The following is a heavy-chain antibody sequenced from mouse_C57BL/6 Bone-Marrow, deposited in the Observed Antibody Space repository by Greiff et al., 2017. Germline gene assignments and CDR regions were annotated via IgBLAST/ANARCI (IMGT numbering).Heavy chain of an antibody. CDR2: IYPRSGNT. D-gene: IGHD2-2*01. CDR1: GYTFTSYG. V-gene: IGHV1-81*01. J-gene: IGHJ4*01. Sequence: VKVVESGAELARPGASVKLSCKASGYTFTSYGISWVKQRTGQGLEWIGEIYPRSGNTYYNEKFKGKATLTADKSSSTAYMELRSLTSEDSAVYFCARWSGYDFYYYAMDYWGQGTSVTVSS. CDR3: ARWSGYDFYYYAMDY.